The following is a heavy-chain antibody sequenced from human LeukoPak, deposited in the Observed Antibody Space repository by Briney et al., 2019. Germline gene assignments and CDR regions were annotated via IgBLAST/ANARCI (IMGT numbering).Heavy chain of an antibody. Sequence: PSETLSLTCAVYGGSFSGYYWSWIRQPPGKGLEWIGEINHSGSTNYNPSLKSRVTISVDTSKNQFSLKLSSVTAADTAVYYCASLRIAAAGVFDYWGQGTLVTVSS. CDR2: INHSGST. CDR3: ASLRIAAAGVFDY. V-gene: IGHV4-34*01. CDR1: GGSFSGYY. D-gene: IGHD6-13*01. J-gene: IGHJ4*02.